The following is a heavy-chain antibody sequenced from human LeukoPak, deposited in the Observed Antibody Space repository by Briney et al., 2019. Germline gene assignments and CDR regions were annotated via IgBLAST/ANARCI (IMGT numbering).Heavy chain of an antibody. CDR2: IYSGGYP. Sequence: PGGSLRLSCAASGFTVSSNYMSWVRQAPGKGLECFSVIYSGGYPDYADSVKGRFTISRDNSKNTLYLQMNSLRAEDTAVYYCASKGGNDWEYFFDYWGQGTLVTVSS. D-gene: IGHD1-1*01. J-gene: IGHJ4*02. V-gene: IGHV3-53*01. CDR1: GFTVSSNY. CDR3: ASKGGNDWEYFFDY.